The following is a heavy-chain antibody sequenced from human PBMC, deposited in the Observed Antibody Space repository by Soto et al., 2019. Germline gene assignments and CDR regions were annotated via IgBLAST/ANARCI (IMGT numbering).Heavy chain of an antibody. V-gene: IGHV2-5*02. CDR3: AHRGYGYGYGFDY. D-gene: IGHD5-18*01. CDR1: GFSLSTSGVG. Sequence: QITLKESGPTLVKPTQTLTLTCTFSGFSLSTSGVGVGWIRQPPGKALEWLALIYWDDDKRYNPSLKSRLTXPXHXXKSQVVLTMTNKDPGDTATYYCAHRGYGYGYGFDYWGQGNLVTVSS. J-gene: IGHJ4*02. CDR2: IYWDDDK.